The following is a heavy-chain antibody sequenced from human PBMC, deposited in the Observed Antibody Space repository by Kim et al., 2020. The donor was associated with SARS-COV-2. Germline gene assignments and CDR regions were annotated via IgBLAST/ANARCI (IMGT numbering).Heavy chain of an antibody. CDR1: GYTFTSYG. J-gene: IGHJ6*02. CDR3: ARDYYDSSGYYYYYYGMDV. D-gene: IGHD3-22*01. V-gene: IGHV1-18*01. CDR2: ISAYNGNT. Sequence: ASVKVSCKASGYTFTSYGISWVRQAPGQGLEWMGWISAYNGNTNYAQKLQGRVTMTTDTSTSTAYMELRSLRSGDTAVYYCARDYYDSSGYYYYYYGMDVWGQGTTVTVSS.